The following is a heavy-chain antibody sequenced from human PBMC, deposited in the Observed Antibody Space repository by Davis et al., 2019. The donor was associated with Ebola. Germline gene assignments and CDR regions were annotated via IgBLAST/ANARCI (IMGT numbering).Heavy chain of an antibody. J-gene: IGHJ4*02. CDR3: ARGRRYSYGPPRY. CDR2: INHSGTT. Sequence: SETLSLTCAVYGGSLRGHYWSWFRQPPGKGLEWIGEINHSGTTNYDPSLKSRVTISVDTSKNQFSLKLSSVTAADTAVYYCARGRRYSYGPPRYWGQGTLVTVSS. D-gene: IGHD5-18*01. V-gene: IGHV4-34*01. CDR1: GGSLRGHY.